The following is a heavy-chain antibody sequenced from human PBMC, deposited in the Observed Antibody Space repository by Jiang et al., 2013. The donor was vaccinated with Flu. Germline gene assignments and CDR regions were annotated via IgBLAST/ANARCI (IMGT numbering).Heavy chain of an antibody. CDR1: GVSISTHY. D-gene: IGHD1-26*01. V-gene: IGHV4-59*11. CDR3: ARVGGSLASDY. CDR2: IYYSGST. J-gene: IGHJ4*02. Sequence: VLLKPSETLSLTCTVSGVSISTHYWSWIRQPPGKGLEWLGYIYYSGSTKYNPSLKSRVTLSIDTSKNQFSLKVRSVTAADTAVYYCARVGGSLASDYWGQGALVTVSS.